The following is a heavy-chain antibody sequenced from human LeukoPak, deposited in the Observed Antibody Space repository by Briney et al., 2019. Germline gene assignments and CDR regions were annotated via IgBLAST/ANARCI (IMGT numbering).Heavy chain of an antibody. Sequence: SETLPLTCTVSGGSISSGSYHWSWIRQPAGKGLEWIGRIYTSGSTNYNPSLKSRVTISVDTSKNQFSLKLSSVTAADTAVYYCAREAIFGVVMDVWGKGTTVTVSS. V-gene: IGHV4-61*02. CDR1: GGSISSGSYH. J-gene: IGHJ6*04. CDR2: IYTSGST. CDR3: AREAIFGVVMDV. D-gene: IGHD3-3*01.